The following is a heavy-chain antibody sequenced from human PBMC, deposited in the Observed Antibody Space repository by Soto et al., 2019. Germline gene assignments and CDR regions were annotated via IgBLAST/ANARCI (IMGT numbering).Heavy chain of an antibody. D-gene: IGHD3-22*01. Sequence: QVQLVQSGGEVKKPGSSVKVSCKASGDTFSNYAISWVRQAPGQGLEWMGGIIPLFDITNYAQRFQGTVTITADASTSTAYMEMSSLRSEDTAVYYCAKWEYYYNSNGNPTQSYFDSWGQGTLVIVSS. V-gene: IGHV1-69*01. J-gene: IGHJ4*02. CDR1: GDTFSNYA. CDR3: AKWEYYYNSNGNPTQSYFDS. CDR2: IIPLFDIT.